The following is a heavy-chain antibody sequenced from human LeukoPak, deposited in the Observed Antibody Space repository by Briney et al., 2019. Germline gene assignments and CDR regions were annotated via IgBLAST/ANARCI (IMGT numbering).Heavy chain of an antibody. Sequence: GGSLRLSCAASGFTFSSYSMNWVRQAPGKGLEWVSSISSSSYYINYADSVKGRFTISRDNAENSLYLQMNSLRAEDKDVYSCVRMVLGLRGGTGFDYWGQGTLVTVSS. CDR2: ISSSSYYI. D-gene: IGHD4/OR15-4a*01. CDR3: VRMVLGLRGGTGFDY. J-gene: IGHJ4*02. CDR1: GFTFSSYS. V-gene: IGHV3-21*01.